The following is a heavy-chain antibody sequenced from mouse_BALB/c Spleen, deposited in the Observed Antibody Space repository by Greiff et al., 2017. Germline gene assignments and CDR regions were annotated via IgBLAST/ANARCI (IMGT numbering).Heavy chain of an antibody. CDR1: GFTFSSYA. Sequence: EVKLVESGGGLVKPGGSLKLSCAASGFTFSSYAMSWVRQTPEKRLEWVASISSGGSTYYPDSVKGRFTISRDNARNILYLQMSSLRSEDTAMYYCARGSYGNYEGYYYAMDYWGQGTSVTVSS. V-gene: IGHV5-6-5*01. J-gene: IGHJ4*01. D-gene: IGHD2-1*01. CDR3: ARGSYGNYEGYYYAMDY. CDR2: ISSGGST.